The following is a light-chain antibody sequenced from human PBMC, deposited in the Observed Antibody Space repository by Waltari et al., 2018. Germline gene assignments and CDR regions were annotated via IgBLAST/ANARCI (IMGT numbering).Light chain of an antibody. Sequence: QLVLTQSPSASASLGASVKLTCTLSSGHSSNIIAWHQQQPEKGPRYLMKVNSDGSHSKGDWIPDRCSGSSSGAGRYLTISSRQSDDEADYYCQTGGHGTWVFGGGTKLTVL. V-gene: IGLV4-69*01. CDR2: VNSDGSH. J-gene: IGLJ3*02. CDR1: SGHSSNI. CDR3: QTGGHGTWV.